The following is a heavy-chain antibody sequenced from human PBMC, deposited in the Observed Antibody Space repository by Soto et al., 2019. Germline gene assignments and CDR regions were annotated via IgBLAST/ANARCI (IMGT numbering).Heavy chain of an antibody. CDR3: ARSPSGYSGYDSPHFDY. Sequence: GGSLRLSCAASGFTFSSYNMNWVRQAPGKGLEWVSSISSSSTYIYNGDSVKGRFTISRDNAKNSLYLQMNSLRAEDTAVYYCARSPSGYSGYDSPHFDYWGQGTLVTVSS. D-gene: IGHD5-12*01. CDR1: GFTFSSYN. V-gene: IGHV3-21*01. CDR2: ISSSSTYI. J-gene: IGHJ4*02.